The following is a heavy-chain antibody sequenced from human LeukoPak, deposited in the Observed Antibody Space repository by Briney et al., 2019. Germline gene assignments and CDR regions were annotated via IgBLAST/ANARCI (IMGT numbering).Heavy chain of an antibody. Sequence: GGSLRLSCAASEFTFSSHQLSWVRQAPGKGLEWMAKITQDGSEKYYMDSVKGRFIISRDNGKNSLYLQVNSLRVEDTAVYYCARDWRQDNAFDLWGQGTMVTVSS. J-gene: IGHJ3*01. CDR1: EFTFSSHQ. CDR3: ARDWRQDNAFDL. V-gene: IGHV3-7*01. D-gene: IGHD2-15*01. CDR2: ITQDGSEK.